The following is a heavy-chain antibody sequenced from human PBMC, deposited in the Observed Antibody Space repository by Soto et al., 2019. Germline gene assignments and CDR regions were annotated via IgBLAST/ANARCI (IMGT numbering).Heavy chain of an antibody. V-gene: IGHV3-23*01. J-gene: IGHJ3*02. Sequence: GGSLRLSCAASGFTFSTYGVSWVRQAPGKGLEWVSSISGSGYNTFYADSVKGRFTISRDNSNNTVHLLMNNLRADDTALYYCVKHLLRLIVVADAFAIWAQGTMVTVSS. D-gene: IGHD3-22*01. CDR2: ISGSGYNT. CDR1: GFTFSTYG. CDR3: VKHLLRLIVVADAFAI.